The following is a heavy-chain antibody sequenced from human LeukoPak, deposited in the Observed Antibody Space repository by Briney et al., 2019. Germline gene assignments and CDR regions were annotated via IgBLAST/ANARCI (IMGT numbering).Heavy chain of an antibody. D-gene: IGHD3-3*01. CDR3: ARLSLGVRQGTYAFDI. V-gene: IGHV1-18*01. CDR1: GYTFTSYG. CDR2: ISAYNGNT. Sequence: GASVKVSCKASGYTFTSYGISWVRQAPGQGLEWMGWISAYNGNTNYAQKLQGRVTMTTDTSTSTAYMELRSLRSDDTAVYYCARLSLGVRQGTYAFDIWGQGTMVTVSS. J-gene: IGHJ3*02.